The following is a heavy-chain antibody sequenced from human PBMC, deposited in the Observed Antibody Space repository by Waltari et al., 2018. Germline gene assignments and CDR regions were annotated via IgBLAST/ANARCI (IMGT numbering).Heavy chain of an antibody. V-gene: IGHV4-39*07. CDR1: GGSISSSSYY. J-gene: IGHJ4*02. CDR3: ARVSSWYENYFDY. Sequence: QLQLQESGPGLVKPSETLSLTCTVSGGSISSSSYYWGWIPQPPGKGLEWIGSIYYSGSTYYNPSLKSRVTISVDTSKNQFSLKLSSVTAADTAVYYCARVSSWYENYFDYWGQGTLVTVSS. D-gene: IGHD6-13*01. CDR2: IYYSGST.